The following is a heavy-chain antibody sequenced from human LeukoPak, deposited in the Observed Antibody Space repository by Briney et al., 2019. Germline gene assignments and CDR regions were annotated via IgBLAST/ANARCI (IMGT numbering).Heavy chain of an antibody. CDR1: GFTFSSYA. D-gene: IGHD3-22*01. J-gene: IGHJ4*02. CDR2: ISGSGGST. CDR3: ARRYYDSSGYFDY. V-gene: IGHV3-23*01. Sequence: EPGGSLRLSCAASGFTFSSYAMSWVRQAPGKGLEWVSAISGSGGSTYYADSVKGRFTISRDNSKNTLYLQMNSLRAEDTAVYYCARRYYDSSGYFDYWGQGTLVTVSS.